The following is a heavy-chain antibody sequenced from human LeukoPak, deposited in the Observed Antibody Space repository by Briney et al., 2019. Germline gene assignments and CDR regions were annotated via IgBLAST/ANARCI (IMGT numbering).Heavy chain of an antibody. J-gene: IGHJ4*02. CDR2: MHPKSGGT. CDR3: ARAYDSSGYFYGTENVIDY. D-gene: IGHD3-22*01. V-gene: IGHV1-2*02. Sequence: ASVKVSCKASGYTFSDYYLHWLRQAPGQGLEWMGWMHPKSGGTNYAQKFQGRVTMTRDTSVSTAYMELRRLISDDTAVYFCARAYDSSGYFYGTENVIDYWGQGTLVTVSS. CDR1: GYTFSDYY.